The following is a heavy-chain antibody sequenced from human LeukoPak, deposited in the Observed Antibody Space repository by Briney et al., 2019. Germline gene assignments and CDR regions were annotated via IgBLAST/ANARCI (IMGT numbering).Heavy chain of an antibody. CDR1: GFTFSSYG. CDR3: AKDLRGNFDY. CDR2: IRYDGSNK. D-gene: IGHD3-10*01. J-gene: IGHJ4*02. V-gene: IGHV3-30*02. Sequence: GGSLRLSYAASGFTFSSYGMHWARQAPGKGLEWVAFIRYDGSNKYYADSVKGRFTISRDNSKNTLYLQMNSLRAEDTAVYYCAKDLRGNFDYWGQGTLVTVSS.